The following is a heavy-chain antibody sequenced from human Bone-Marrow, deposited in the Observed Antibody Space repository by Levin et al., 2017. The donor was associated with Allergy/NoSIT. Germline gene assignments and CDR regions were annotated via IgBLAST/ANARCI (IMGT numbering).Heavy chain of an antibody. Sequence: PGGSLRLSCAATGFSFTRYGMHWVRQAPGKGLEWVALISFDESHKEYVESVKGRFTISRDISKNTLYLQMDSLRSEDAAVYYCAKAKGSATAGDAFDSWGQGTRVTVSS. CDR2: ISFDESHK. CDR1: GFSFTRYG. V-gene: IGHV3-30*18. D-gene: IGHD6-13*01. CDR3: AKAKGSATAGDAFDS. J-gene: IGHJ3*01.